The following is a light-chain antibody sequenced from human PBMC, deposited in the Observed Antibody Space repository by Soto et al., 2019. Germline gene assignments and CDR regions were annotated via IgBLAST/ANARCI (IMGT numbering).Light chain of an antibody. Sequence: QSVLTQPPSVSEALGQRVTISCTGSSSNIGAGYEAHWYQQVPGTAPKLLIYENNNRPSGVPDRCSGSKSGTSASLAITGLQAEDEAQYYCQSYDSSLSGYVFGTGTKVTVL. CDR2: ENN. CDR1: SSNIGAGYE. V-gene: IGLV1-40*01. CDR3: QSYDSSLSGYV. J-gene: IGLJ1*01.